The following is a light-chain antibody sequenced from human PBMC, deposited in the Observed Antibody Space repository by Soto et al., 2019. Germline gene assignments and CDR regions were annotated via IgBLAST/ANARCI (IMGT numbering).Light chain of an antibody. J-gene: IGKJ3*01. CDR2: GAS. CDR1: QSINSRY. CDR3: QQVGCSPGFT. V-gene: IGKV3-20*01. Sequence: EIVLTQSPGTLSLSPGERATLSCRASQSINSRYLAWYQQKPGQAPRLLIYGASSRATGIPDRFSGSGSGTDFTITISRLEPEDFAVYYCQQVGCSPGFTFGPGTKVDIK.